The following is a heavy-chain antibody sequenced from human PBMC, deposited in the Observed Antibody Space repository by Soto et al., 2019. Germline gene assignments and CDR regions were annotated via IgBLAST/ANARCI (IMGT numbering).Heavy chain of an antibody. CDR2: ISYDGSNK. CDR3: AKGEVGATYTYYYYYGMDV. V-gene: IGHV3-30*18. CDR1: GFTFSSYG. Sequence: GGSLRLSCAASGFTFSSYGIHWVRQAPGKGLEWVALISYDGSNKYYADSVKGRFTISRDNSKNTLYLQMNSLRAEDTAVYYCAKGEVGATYTYYYYYGMDVWGQGTTVTVSS. D-gene: IGHD1-26*01. J-gene: IGHJ6*02.